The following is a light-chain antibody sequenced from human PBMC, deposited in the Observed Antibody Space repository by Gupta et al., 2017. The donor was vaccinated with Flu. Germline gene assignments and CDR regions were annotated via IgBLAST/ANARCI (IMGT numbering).Light chain of an antibody. V-gene: IGLV2-14*03. Sequence: QSALTQSASVSGSPGQSITISGTGTSSAVGGYNFVSWYQQHPGKAPKLIIYDVSNRPSGVPNRFSGSKSGNTASLTISGLQAEDEADYYCSSYTSSITAVFGGGTKLAV. J-gene: IGLJ3*02. CDR1: SSAVGGYNF. CDR2: DVS. CDR3: SSYTSSITAV.